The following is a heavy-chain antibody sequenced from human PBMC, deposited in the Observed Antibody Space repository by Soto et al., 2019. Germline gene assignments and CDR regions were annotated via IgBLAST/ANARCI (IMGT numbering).Heavy chain of an antibody. Sequence: GGSLRLSCAASGFTFSSYAMSWVRQAPGKGLEWVSAISGSGGSTYYADTVKGRFTISRDNSKNTLYLQMNSLRAEDTAVYYCAKDREIRYFDWRINWFDPWGQGTLVTVSS. CDR1: GFTFSSYA. CDR3: AKDREIRYFDWRINWFDP. V-gene: IGHV3-23*01. J-gene: IGHJ5*02. CDR2: ISGSGGST. D-gene: IGHD3-9*01.